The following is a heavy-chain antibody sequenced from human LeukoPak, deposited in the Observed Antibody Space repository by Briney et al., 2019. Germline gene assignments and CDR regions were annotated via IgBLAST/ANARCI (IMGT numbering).Heavy chain of an antibody. D-gene: IGHD7-27*01. CDR2: IYPVDSGV. CDR1: GYSFNDYW. CDR3: ARRPSYYFDF. J-gene: IGHJ4*02. V-gene: IGHV5-51*01. Sequence: GESLKISCKASGYSFNDYWIGWVRQMPGKGLEWIAIIYPVDSGVRFSPSFRGEVTISVDKSISTAYLQWSSLRASDTAMYFYARRPSYYFDFWGLGVLVTVSS.